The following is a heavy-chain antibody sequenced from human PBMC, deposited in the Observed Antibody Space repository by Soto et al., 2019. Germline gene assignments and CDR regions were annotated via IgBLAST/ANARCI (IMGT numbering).Heavy chain of an antibody. CDR3: AANYGSGSYYGMDV. D-gene: IGHD3-10*01. Sequence: PGGSLRLSCAASGFTFSSYGMHWVRQAPGKGLEWVAVISYDGSNKYYADSVEGRFTISRDNSKNTLYLQMNSLRAEDTAVYYCAANYGSGSYYGMDVWGQGTTVTVSS. V-gene: IGHV3-30*03. CDR1: GFTFSSYG. CDR2: ISYDGSNK. J-gene: IGHJ6*02.